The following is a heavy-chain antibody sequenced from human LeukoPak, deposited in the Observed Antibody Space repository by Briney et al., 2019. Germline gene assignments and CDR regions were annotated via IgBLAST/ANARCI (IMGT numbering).Heavy chain of an antibody. J-gene: IGHJ4*02. Sequence: GASVKLSCMASGYTFTGYYMYWVRHAPAQGHEWMGWINPNSGGTNYAQKFQGRVSITRDTSISTAYMELSRLRSDDTAVYYCARSEAAGTVSPLDYWGQGTLVTVSS. CDR3: ARSEAAGTVSPLDY. CDR1: GYTFTGYY. V-gene: IGHV1-2*02. CDR2: INPNSGGT. D-gene: IGHD6-13*01.